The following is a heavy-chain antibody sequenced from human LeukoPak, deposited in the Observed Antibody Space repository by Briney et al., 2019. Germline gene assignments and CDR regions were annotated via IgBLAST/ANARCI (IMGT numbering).Heavy chain of an antibody. J-gene: IGHJ5*02. Sequence: GGSLRLSCAASGFTFSSYAMSWVRQAPGKGLEWVPAISGSGGSTYYADSVKGRFTISRDNSKNTLYLQMNSLRAEDTAVYYCAKLDADIVVVPAASDPWGQGTLVTVSS. CDR2: ISGSGGST. CDR3: AKLDADIVVVPAASDP. CDR1: GFTFSSYA. V-gene: IGHV3-23*01. D-gene: IGHD2-2*01.